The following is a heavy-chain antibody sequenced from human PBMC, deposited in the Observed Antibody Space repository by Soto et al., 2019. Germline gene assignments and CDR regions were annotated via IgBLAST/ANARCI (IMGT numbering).Heavy chain of an antibody. CDR2: LSQNGGT. CDR1: GYSFNSVHF. D-gene: IGHD2-2*01. Sequence: SETLSLTCVVSGYSFNSVHFWGWIRQPPGKGLQWIGSLSQNGGTYRNPSLRSRVTLSVDTSKNQFSLKLTSVTAADAAVYYCDEAKMPGARFYGMDVWGQGSTVTVAS. CDR3: DEAKMPGARFYGMDV. J-gene: IGHJ6*02. V-gene: IGHV4-38-2*01.